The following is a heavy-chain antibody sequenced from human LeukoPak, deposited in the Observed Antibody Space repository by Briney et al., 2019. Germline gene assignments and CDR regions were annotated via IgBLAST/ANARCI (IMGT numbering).Heavy chain of an antibody. Sequence: GGSLRLSCAASGFTFDDYGMSWVRQAPGKGLEWVSGINWNGGSTGYADSVKGRFTISRDNAKNSLYLQMNSLRADDTAIYYCARGSSTYYRMNYFEYWGQGTLVTVSS. D-gene: IGHD3-22*01. CDR1: GFTFDDYG. CDR2: INWNGGST. CDR3: ARGSSTYYRMNYFEY. J-gene: IGHJ4*02. V-gene: IGHV3-20*04.